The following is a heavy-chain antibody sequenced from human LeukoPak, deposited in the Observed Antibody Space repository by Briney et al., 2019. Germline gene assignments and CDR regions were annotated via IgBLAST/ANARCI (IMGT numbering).Heavy chain of an antibody. V-gene: IGHV3-23*01. J-gene: IGHJ5*01. D-gene: IGHD2-2*01. CDR2: ISASGGTT. Sequence: GGSLRLSCAASGFTFNNYAMSWVRQAPGEGLEWVSAISASGGTTYYADSVKGRFTISRDNSENTLFLQMNSLRAEDTAVYYCAKEPREYCSSTSCPNWFDSWGQGTLVTVSS. CDR1: GFTFNNYA. CDR3: AKEPREYCSSTSCPNWFDS.